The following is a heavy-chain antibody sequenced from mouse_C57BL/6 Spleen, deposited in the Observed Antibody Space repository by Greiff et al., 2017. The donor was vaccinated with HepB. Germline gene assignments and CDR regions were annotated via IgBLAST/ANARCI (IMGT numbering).Heavy chain of an antibody. Sequence: QVQLQQPGAELVMPGASVKLSCKASGYTFTSYWMHWVKQRPGQGLEWIGEIDPSDSYTNYNQKFKGKSTLTVDKSSSTAYMQLSSLTSEDSAVYYCARDYCNSYFDYWGQGTTLTVSS. CDR2: IDPSDSYT. D-gene: IGHD2-1*01. CDR3: ARDYCNSYFDY. CDR1: GYTFTSYW. V-gene: IGHV1-69*01. J-gene: IGHJ2*01.